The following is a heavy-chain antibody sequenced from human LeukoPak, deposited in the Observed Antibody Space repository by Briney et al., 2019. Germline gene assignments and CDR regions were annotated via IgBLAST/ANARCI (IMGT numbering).Heavy chain of an antibody. D-gene: IGHD4-11*01. V-gene: IGHV4-39*07. Sequence: KSSETLSLTCSVSGGSISSTSYYWGCIRQPPGKGLGWIATINYSGTTHYNPSLKSRVTISTDTSNNQFSLKLNSVTAADTAVYYCARASTVNYPTRLGRQYYYYMDVWGKGTTVTISS. CDR3: ARASTVNYPTRLGRQYYYYMDV. CDR1: GGSISSTSYY. CDR2: INYSGTT. J-gene: IGHJ6*03.